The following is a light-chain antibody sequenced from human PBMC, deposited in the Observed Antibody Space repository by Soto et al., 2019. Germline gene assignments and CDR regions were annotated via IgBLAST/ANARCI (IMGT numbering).Light chain of an antibody. V-gene: IGKV1-5*03. CDR2: KAS. Sequence: DIQMTQSPSTLSASVGDRVTITCRTSQSISSWLAWYQQKPGKAPKLLIYKASSLESGVPSRFSGSGSGTEFTLTISSLQHDNIATYDCQKYNSSPWTIGPGTKVDIK. J-gene: IGKJ1*01. CDR1: QSISSW. CDR3: QKYNSSPWT.